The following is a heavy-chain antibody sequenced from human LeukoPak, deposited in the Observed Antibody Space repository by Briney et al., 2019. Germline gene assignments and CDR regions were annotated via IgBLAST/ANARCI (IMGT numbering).Heavy chain of an antibody. D-gene: IGHD5-18*01. Sequence: GGSLRLSCAASGLTFSDFWMHWVRQPPGKGLAWVALVKGDGRTTIYADSVKGRFTISRDNAKNTLYLQMNSLRADDSGVYYCATGHSYGYDYWGQGVLVTVSS. J-gene: IGHJ4*02. CDR2: VKGDGRTT. CDR3: ATGHSYGYDY. V-gene: IGHV3-74*01. CDR1: GLTFSDFW.